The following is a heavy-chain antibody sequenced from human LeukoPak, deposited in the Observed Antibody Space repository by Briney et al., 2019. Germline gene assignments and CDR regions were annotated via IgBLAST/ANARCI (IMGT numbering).Heavy chain of an antibody. V-gene: IGHV4-34*01. D-gene: IGHD2-15*01. CDR2: INHSGST. J-gene: IGHJ3*01. Sequence: SETLSLTCAVYTGSFTCYYWTWIRQPPGKGLEWIGEINHSGSTNYNPSLKSRVTISVDTSKNQFSLYLSSVTAADTAVYYCARSRSRFCSGGTSYHDAFDVWGQGTVLTVSS. CDR3: ARSRSRFCSGGTSYHDAFDV. CDR1: TGSFTCYY.